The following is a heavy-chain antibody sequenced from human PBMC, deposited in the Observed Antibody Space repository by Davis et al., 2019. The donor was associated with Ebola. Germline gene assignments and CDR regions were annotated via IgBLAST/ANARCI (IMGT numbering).Heavy chain of an antibody. J-gene: IGHJ5*02. Sequence: GESLKISCVGSGFTFSDYYMCWIRQAPGKGLEWVSCIDGSGTYINYGDSMRGRFTVSRDNAKKSMFLQMTSLRGEDTALYYCARSSGNNWSGGRPNWFDPWGQGTLVSVSS. CDR1: GFTFSDYY. CDR3: ARSSGNNWSGGRPNWFDP. V-gene: IGHV3-11*06. CDR2: IDGSGTYI. D-gene: IGHD1-1*01.